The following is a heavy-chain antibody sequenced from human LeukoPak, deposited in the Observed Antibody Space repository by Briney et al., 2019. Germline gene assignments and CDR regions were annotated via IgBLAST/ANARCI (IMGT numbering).Heavy chain of an antibody. D-gene: IGHD2-21*01. CDR2: ISLDGSNK. V-gene: IGHV3-30*03. CDR1: GFTFSSYG. J-gene: IGHJ6*02. Sequence: PGRSLRLSCAASGFTFSSYGMHWVRQAPGKGLEWVAVISLDGSNKYYADSVKGRFTISRDNSKNTLFVQMNSLRAEDTAVYFCARDLVLFSQKGDYYGMDLWGQGTTVTVSS. CDR3: ARDLVLFSQKGDYYGMDL.